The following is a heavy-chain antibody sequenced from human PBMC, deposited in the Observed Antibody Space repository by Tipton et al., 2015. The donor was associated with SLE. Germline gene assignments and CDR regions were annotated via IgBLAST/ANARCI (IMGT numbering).Heavy chain of an antibody. CDR3: ARNHTYFAWFDP. Sequence: SLRLSCAASGFTFINYWMSWVRQAPGKGLEWVANIKEDGSEQSYVDSVKGRFTTSRDNAKNSLYLEMNSLRAEDTAVYYCARNHTYFAWFDPWGQGTLVTVSS. CDR1: GFTFINYW. D-gene: IGHD2/OR15-2a*01. V-gene: IGHV3-7*01. CDR2: IKEDGSEQ. J-gene: IGHJ5*02.